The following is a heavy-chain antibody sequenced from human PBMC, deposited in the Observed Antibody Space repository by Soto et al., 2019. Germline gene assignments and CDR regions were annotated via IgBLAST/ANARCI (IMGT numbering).Heavy chain of an antibody. CDR1: GFPISSYA. CDR2: ISSNGGST. D-gene: IGHD4-4*01. V-gene: IGHV3-64D*06. Sequence: VGSLILSSPASGFPISSYAMHWVRPTPGKGLEFVSAISSNGGSTYYEDSVKGRFTISRDNSKNKLYLQMSSLRAEDTAVYYCVKGMSKSRAQGPYYYYGMDVWGQGTTVTVSS. CDR3: VKGMSKSRAQGPYYYYGMDV. J-gene: IGHJ6*02.